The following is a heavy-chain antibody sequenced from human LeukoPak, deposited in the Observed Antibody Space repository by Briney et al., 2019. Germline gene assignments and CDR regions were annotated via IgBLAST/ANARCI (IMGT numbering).Heavy chain of an antibody. Sequence: SETLSLTCTVSGGSISSYYWSWNRQPPGKGLEWIGYIYYSGSTNYNPSLKSRVTISVDTSKNQFSLKLSSVTAADTAVYYCARERRGYYDSSGYYSGRQIDYWGQGTLVTVSS. J-gene: IGHJ4*02. CDR3: ARERRGYYDSSGYYSGRQIDY. V-gene: IGHV4-59*01. D-gene: IGHD3-22*01. CDR1: GGSISSYY. CDR2: IYYSGST.